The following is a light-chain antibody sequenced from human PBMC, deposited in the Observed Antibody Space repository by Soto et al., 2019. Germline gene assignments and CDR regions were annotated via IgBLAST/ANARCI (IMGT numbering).Light chain of an antibody. J-gene: IGLJ2*01. V-gene: IGLV1-40*01. CDR1: SSNIGAGYD. CDR3: QSYDSSLRRVV. Sequence: QSVLTQPPSVSGAPGQWVTISCTGSSSNIGAGYDVHWYQQLPGTAPKLLIYGNSNRPSRVPDRFSGSKSGTSASLAITGLQAEDEADYYCQSYDSSLRRVVFGGGTKLTVL. CDR2: GNS.